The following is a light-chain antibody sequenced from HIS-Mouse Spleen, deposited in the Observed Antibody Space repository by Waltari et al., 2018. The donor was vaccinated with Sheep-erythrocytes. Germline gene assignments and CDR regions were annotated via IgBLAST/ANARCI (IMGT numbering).Light chain of an antibody. CDR1: SSDVGSYNL. CDR3: CSYAGSSTPWV. Sequence: QSALTQPASVSGSPGQSITIPCTGTSSDVGSYNLVSWYQQHPGKAPKLMIYEGSKRPSGVSNRFSGSKSGNTASLTIYGLQAEDEADYYCCSYAGSSTPWVFGGGTKLTVL. J-gene: IGLJ3*02. CDR2: EGS. V-gene: IGLV2-23*01.